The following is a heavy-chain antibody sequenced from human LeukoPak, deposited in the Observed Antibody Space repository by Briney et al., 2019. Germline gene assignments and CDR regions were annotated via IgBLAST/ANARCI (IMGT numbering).Heavy chain of an antibody. CDR3: AGNGPSTYHYGSSGYYIDY. D-gene: IGHD3-22*01. CDR1: GFTFSDYY. J-gene: IGHJ4*02. CDR2: ISSSGTTI. V-gene: IGHV3-11*04. Sequence: GGSLRLSCAASGFTFSDYYMTWIRQAPGKGLEWVSYISSSGTTIYYADSMKGRFTISRDNAKQSLYLQMNSLRAEDTAVYYCAGNGPSTYHYGSSGYYIDYWGQGTLVTVSS.